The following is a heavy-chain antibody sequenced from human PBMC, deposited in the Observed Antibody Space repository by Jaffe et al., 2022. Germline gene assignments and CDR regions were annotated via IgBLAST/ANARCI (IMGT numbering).Heavy chain of an antibody. V-gene: IGHV1-3*01. CDR2: INAGNGNT. J-gene: IGHJ3*02. D-gene: IGHD4-17*01. CDR1: GYTFTSYA. CDR3: AGPLPRPYGWRHDAFDI. Sequence: QVQLVQSGAEVKKPGASVKVSCKASGYTFTSYAMHWVRQAPGQRLEWMGWINAGNGNTKYSQKFQGRVTITRDTSASTAYMELSSLRSEDTAVYYCAGPLPRPYGWRHDAFDIWGQGTMVTVSS.